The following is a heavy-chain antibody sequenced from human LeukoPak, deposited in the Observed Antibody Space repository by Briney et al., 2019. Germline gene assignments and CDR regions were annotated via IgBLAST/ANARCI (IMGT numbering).Heavy chain of an antibody. CDR3: ARGPTVVTPFDP. Sequence: PSQTLSLTCTVSGGSISSGSYYWSWIRRPAGKGLEWIGRIYTSGSTNYNPSLKSRVTISVDTSKNQFSLKLSSVTAADTAVYYCARGPTVVTPFDPWGQGTLVTVSS. CDR2: IYTSGST. V-gene: IGHV4-61*02. D-gene: IGHD4-23*01. CDR1: GGSISSGSYY. J-gene: IGHJ5*02.